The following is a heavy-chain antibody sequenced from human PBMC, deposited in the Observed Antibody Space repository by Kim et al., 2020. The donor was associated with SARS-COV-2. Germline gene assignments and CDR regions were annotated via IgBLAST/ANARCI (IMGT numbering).Heavy chain of an antibody. J-gene: IGHJ4*02. CDR3: AKDMGPITMIVVDPRPFDY. D-gene: IGHD3-22*01. V-gene: IGHV3-23*01. CDR2: ISGSGGST. CDR1: GFTFSSYA. Sequence: GGSLRLSCAASGFTFSSYAMSWVRQAPGKGLEWVSAISGSGGSTYYADSVKGRFTISRDNSKNTLYLQMNSLRAEDTAVYYCAKDMGPITMIVVDPRPFDYWGQGTLVTVSS.